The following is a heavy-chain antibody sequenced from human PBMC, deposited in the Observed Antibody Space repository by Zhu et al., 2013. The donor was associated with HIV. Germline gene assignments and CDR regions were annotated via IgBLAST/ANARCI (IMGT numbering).Heavy chain of an antibody. CDR2: IIPIFGTA. D-gene: IGHD2-2*01. Sequence: QVQLVQSGAEVKKPGASVKVSCKASGYTFTSYGISWVRQAPGQGLEWMGGIIPIFGTANYAQKFQGRVTITADKSTSTAYMELSSLRSEDTAVYYCARVGVVVVPAAIGYYYGMDVWGQGTTVTVSS. CDR1: GYTFTSYG. V-gene: IGHV1-69*06. J-gene: IGHJ6*02. CDR3: ARVGVVVVPAAIGYYYGMDV.